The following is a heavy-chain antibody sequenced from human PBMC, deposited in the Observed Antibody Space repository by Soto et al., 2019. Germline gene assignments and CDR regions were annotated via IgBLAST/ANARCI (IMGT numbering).Heavy chain of an antibody. Sequence: GASVKXSCKVSGYTLTELSMHWVRQAPGKGLEWMGGFDPEDGETIYAQKFQGRVTMTEDTSTDTAYMELSSLRSEDTAVYYCATVRATYYDYIWGSYRSNYFDYWGQGTLVTVSS. V-gene: IGHV1-24*01. J-gene: IGHJ4*02. CDR2: FDPEDGET. D-gene: IGHD3-16*01. CDR3: ATVRATYYDYIWGSYRSNYFDY. CDR1: GYTLTELS.